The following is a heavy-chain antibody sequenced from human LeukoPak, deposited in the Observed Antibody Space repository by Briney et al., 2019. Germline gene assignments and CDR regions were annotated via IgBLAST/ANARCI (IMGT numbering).Heavy chain of an antibody. D-gene: IGHD5-12*01. J-gene: IGHJ3*02. CDR3: ARGRSGYDRNDAFDI. CDR1: GFTLSSYA. CDR2: VSGGGGST. V-gene: IGHV3-23*01. Sequence: GGSLGLSCAASGFTLSSYAMSWVRQAPGKGLEWVSAVSGGGGSTYYADSVKGRFTISRDNAKNSLYLQMNSLRAEDTAVYYCARGRSGYDRNDAFDIWSQGTMVTVSS.